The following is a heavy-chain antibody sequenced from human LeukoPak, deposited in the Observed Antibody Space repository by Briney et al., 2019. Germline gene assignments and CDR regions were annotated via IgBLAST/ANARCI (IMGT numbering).Heavy chain of an antibody. CDR2: IIPILGIA. J-gene: IGHJ4*02. V-gene: IGHV1-69*04. D-gene: IGHD1-26*01. CDR3: ARDVGYSGSYSDY. Sequence: SVKVSCKASGGTFSSYAISWVRQAPGQGLEWMGRIIPILGIANYAQKFQGRVTITADKSTSTAYMELSSLRSEDTAVYYCARDVGYSGSYSDYWGQGTLVTVSS. CDR1: GGTFSSYA.